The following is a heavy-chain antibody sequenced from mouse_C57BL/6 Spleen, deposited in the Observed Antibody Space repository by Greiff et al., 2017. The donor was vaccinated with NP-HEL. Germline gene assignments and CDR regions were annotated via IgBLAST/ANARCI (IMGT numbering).Heavy chain of an antibody. CDR3: ARWVYDSPSAMDY. J-gene: IGHJ4*01. Sequence: QVQLQQPGAELVMPGASVKLSCKASGYTFTSYWMHWVKQRPGQGLEWIGEIDPSDSYTNYNQKFKGKSTLTVDKSSSTAYMQLSSLTSEDSAVYYCARWVYDSPSAMDYWGQGTSVTVSS. D-gene: IGHD1-1*01. CDR2: IDPSDSYT. CDR1: GYTFTSYW. V-gene: IGHV1-69*01.